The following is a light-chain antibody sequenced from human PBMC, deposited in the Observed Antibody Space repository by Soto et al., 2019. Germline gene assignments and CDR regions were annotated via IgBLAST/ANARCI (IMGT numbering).Light chain of an antibody. Sequence: QSALTQPPSASGSPGQSVTISCTGTSSDVGGYNYVSWYQHHPGKAPRLMVYEVSKRPSGVPDRFSGSKSGNTASLTVSGLQTEDEADYYCTSYAGSLPVVFGGGNKVTVL. CDR2: EVS. CDR3: TSYAGSLPVV. CDR1: SSDVGGYNY. V-gene: IGLV2-8*01. J-gene: IGLJ2*01.